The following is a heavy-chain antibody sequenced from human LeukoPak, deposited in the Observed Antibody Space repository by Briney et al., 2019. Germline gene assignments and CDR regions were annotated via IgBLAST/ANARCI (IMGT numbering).Heavy chain of an antibody. CDR1: GYTFTGYY. V-gene: IGHV1-2*06. Sequence: GASVKVSCKASGYTFTGYYMHWVRQAPGQGREWMGRINPNSGFTNYAQKFQGRVTMTRDTSISRAYMELSRLRSDDTAVYDCARVEEYYDFWSGYPDYWGQGTLVTVSS. D-gene: IGHD3-3*01. CDR2: INPNSGFT. CDR3: ARVEEYYDFWSGYPDY. J-gene: IGHJ4*02.